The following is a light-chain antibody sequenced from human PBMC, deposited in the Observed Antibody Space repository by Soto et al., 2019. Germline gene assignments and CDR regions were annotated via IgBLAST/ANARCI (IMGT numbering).Light chain of an antibody. CDR3: QTWGTGIQV. V-gene: IGLV4-69*01. CDR1: SGHSSYA. J-gene: IGLJ2*01. CDR2: LNSDGSH. Sequence: VLTQSPSASASLGASVKLTCTLSSGHSSYAIAWHQQQPEKGPRYLMKLNSDGSHSKGDGIPDRFSGSSSGAERYLTISSLPSEDEADYYCQTWGTGIQVFGGGTKLTVL.